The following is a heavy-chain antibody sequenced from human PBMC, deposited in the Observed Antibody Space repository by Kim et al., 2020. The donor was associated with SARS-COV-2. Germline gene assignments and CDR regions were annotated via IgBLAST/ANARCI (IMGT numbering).Heavy chain of an antibody. CDR3: ARELSLYSSGRGY. Sequence: ADSVKDRNTITRDNYKNTLYLQMNSLTGEDRAVYYCARELSLYSSGRGYWGQGTLVTVSS. V-gene: IGHV3-33*01. D-gene: IGHD6-19*01. J-gene: IGHJ4*02.